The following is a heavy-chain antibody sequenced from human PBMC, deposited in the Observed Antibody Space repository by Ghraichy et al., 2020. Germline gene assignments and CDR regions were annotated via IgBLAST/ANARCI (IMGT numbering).Heavy chain of an antibody. CDR3: ATRPYYDILTGYGGLDY. J-gene: IGHJ4*02. CDR2: ISSSGGST. V-gene: IGHV3-23*01. D-gene: IGHD3-9*01. CDR1: GFTFSSYA. Sequence: GGSLTLSCAASGFTFSSYAMSWVRQAPGKGLEWVSGISSSGGSTYYADSVKGRFTISRDNSKNTLYLQMNSLRADDTAVYYCATRPYYDILTGYGGLDYWGQGTLVTVSS.